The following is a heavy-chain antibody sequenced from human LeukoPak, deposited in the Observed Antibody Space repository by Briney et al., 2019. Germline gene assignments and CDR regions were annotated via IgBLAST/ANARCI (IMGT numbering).Heavy chain of an antibody. Sequence: GGSLRLSCAASGFTFSSYSMNWVRQAPGKGLEWVSYISSSSSTIYYADSVKVRFTISRDNAKNSLYLQMNSLRAEDTAVYYCAFWAEDAFDIWGQGTMVTVSS. CDR2: ISSSSSTI. D-gene: IGHD3-16*01. CDR1: GFTFSSYS. CDR3: AFWAEDAFDI. J-gene: IGHJ3*02. V-gene: IGHV3-48*01.